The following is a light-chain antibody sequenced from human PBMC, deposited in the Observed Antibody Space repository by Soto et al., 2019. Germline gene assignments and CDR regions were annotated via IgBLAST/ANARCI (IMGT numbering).Light chain of an antibody. CDR3: QQYGSSPYT. Sequence: DIVLTQSPGALSLSPGERVTLSCRASQSVSSSYLAWYQQKPGQAPRPLIYGASSRATGIPDRFSGSGSGTGFTLTISRLEPEDFAVYYCQQYGSSPYTFGQGTKLEIK. J-gene: IGKJ2*01. CDR1: QSVSSSY. CDR2: GAS. V-gene: IGKV3-20*01.